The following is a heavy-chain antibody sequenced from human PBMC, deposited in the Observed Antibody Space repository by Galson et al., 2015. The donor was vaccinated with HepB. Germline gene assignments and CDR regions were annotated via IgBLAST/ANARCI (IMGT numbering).Heavy chain of an antibody. CDR2: ISASGGST. CDR3: AKGFPSYKHGSDWGDY. J-gene: IGHJ4*02. CDR1: GFTFTTYP. D-gene: IGHD3-10*01. V-gene: IGHV3-23*01. Sequence: SLRLSCAASGFTFTTYPMTWVRQAPGKGLEWVSGISASGGSTYYADSVKGRSTVSRDNSKNTLYLQMNSLRADDTAVYFCAKGFPSYKHGSDWGDYWGQGTLVTVSS.